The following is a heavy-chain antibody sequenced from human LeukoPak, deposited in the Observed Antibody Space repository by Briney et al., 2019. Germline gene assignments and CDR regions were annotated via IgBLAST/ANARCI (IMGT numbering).Heavy chain of an antibody. D-gene: IGHD3-10*01. CDR2: VSGSGGRT. V-gene: IGHV3-23*01. J-gene: IGHJ4*02. CDR1: GFTFSSYG. CDR3: AKDGQVRGAIPHNSDS. Sequence: TGGSLRLSCAASGFTFSSYGMTWVRQAPGKGLEWVSTVSGSGGRTYYADSVKGRFTISRDNSNNTLYLHMNRLRAEDTALYSCAKDGQVRGAIPHNSDSWGQGTLVTVSS.